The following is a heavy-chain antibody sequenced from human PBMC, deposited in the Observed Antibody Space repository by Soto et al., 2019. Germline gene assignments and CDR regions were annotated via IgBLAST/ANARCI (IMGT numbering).Heavy chain of an antibody. J-gene: IGHJ4*02. CDR2: IYFSGST. CDR3: ARHVRGWQLMLDN. D-gene: IGHD6-13*01. V-gene: IGHV4-39*01. Sequence: SGTMSITCTASGGSVSLSSYSWALIRQPPGKGLEWIGSIYFSGSTHYNVSLTSRVTISVDTSRNQFSLRLSSVTATDTAVYYCARHVRGWQLMLDNWGQGSLVTVSS. CDR1: GGSVSLSSYS.